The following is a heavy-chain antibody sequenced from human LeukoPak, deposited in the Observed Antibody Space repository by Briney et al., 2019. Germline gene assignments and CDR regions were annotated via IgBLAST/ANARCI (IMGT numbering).Heavy chain of an antibody. V-gene: IGHV3-43*02. CDR2: ISGDGGST. Sequence: RPGGSLRLSCAASGFTFDDYAMHWVRQAPGKGLEWVSLISGDGGSTYYADSVKGRFTISRDNSKNSLYLQMNSLRTEDTALYCCAKDNGMGDCDYWGQGTLVTVSS. CDR3: AKDNGMGDCDY. J-gene: IGHJ4*02. CDR1: GFTFDDYA. D-gene: IGHD5-24*01.